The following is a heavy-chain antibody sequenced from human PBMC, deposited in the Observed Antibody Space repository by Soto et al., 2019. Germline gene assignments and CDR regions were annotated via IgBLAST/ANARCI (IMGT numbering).Heavy chain of an antibody. D-gene: IGHD3-22*01. CDR1: GFTFSSYA. CDR3: AKELPYYYDSSGSRAPFDY. J-gene: IGHJ4*02. V-gene: IGHV3-23*01. Sequence: VGSLRLSCAASGFTFSSYAMSWVRQAPGKGLEWVSAISGSGGSTYYADSVKGRFTISRDNSKNTLYLQMNSLRAEDTAVYYCAKELPYYYDSSGSRAPFDYWGQGTLVTVSS. CDR2: ISGSGGST.